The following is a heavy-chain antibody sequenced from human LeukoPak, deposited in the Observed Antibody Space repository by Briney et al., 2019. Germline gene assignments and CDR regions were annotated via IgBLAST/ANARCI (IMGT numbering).Heavy chain of an antibody. V-gene: IGHV3-21*01. D-gene: IGHD3-22*01. Sequence: GGSLRLSCAASGFTFSSYSMNWVRQAPGKGLEWVSSISSSSSYIYYADSVKGRFTISRDNAKSSLYLQMNSLRAEDTAVYYCARLANYYDSSGDGFDIWGQGTMVTVSS. CDR2: ISSSSSYI. CDR1: GFTFSSYS. CDR3: ARLANYYDSSGDGFDI. J-gene: IGHJ3*02.